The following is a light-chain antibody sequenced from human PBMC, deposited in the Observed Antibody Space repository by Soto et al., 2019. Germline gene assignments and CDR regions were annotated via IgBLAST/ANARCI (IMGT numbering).Light chain of an antibody. V-gene: IGKV1-39*01. CDR1: QSISRY. Sequence: DIQMTQSPSALSASVGDRVTITCRASQSISRYLNWYQQKPGKAPEPLIYAASSLQSGVPSRFSGSGSGTDFTLPISNFQPEDFATYFCQQTYSTLFTFGPGTKVEIK. CDR2: AAS. J-gene: IGKJ3*01. CDR3: QQTYSTLFT.